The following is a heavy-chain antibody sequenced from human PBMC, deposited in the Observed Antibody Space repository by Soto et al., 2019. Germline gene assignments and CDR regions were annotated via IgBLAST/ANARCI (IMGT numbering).Heavy chain of an antibody. J-gene: IGHJ4*02. CDR3: ASTAAGLFDY. Sequence: QLQLQESGPGLVKPSETLSLTCTVSGGSISSSSYYWGWIRQPPGKGLEWIGSIYYSGSTYYNPSLKSRVTITVDTSKNQFSLKLSSVTAADTAVYYCASTAAGLFDYWGQGTLVTVSS. CDR1: GGSISSSSYY. CDR2: IYYSGST. V-gene: IGHV4-39*01. D-gene: IGHD6-13*01.